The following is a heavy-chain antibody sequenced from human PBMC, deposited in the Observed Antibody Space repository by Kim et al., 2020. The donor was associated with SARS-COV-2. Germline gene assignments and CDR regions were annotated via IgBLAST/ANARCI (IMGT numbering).Heavy chain of an antibody. V-gene: IGHV4-39*07. CDR3: ARGVAVGRSFDY. CDR2: IYYSGST. D-gene: IGHD6-19*01. Sequence: SETLSLTCTVSGGSISSSSYYWGWIRQPPGKGLEWIGSIYYSGSTYYNPSLKSRVTISVDTSKNQFSLKLSSVTAADTAVYYCARGVAVGRSFDYWGQGTLVTVSS. CDR1: GGSISSSSYY. J-gene: IGHJ4*02.